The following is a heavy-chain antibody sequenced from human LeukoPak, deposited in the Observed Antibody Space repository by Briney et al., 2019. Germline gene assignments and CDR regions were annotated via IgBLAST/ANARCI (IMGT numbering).Heavy chain of an antibody. Sequence: PGGSLRLSCAASGFTFSSYAMSWVRQAPEKGLEWVSGISGGGSTYYADSVKGRFTISRDNSKNTLYLQMNSLRAEDTAVYYCAKVLSGWYFDYWGQGTLVTVSS. CDR3: AKVLSGWYFDY. D-gene: IGHD6-19*01. J-gene: IGHJ4*02. CDR1: GFTFSSYA. V-gene: IGHV3-23*01. CDR2: ISGGGST.